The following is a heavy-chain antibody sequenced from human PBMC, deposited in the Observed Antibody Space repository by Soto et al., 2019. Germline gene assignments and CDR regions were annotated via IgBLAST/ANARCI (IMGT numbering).Heavy chain of an antibody. V-gene: IGHV3-23*01. CDR3: AKTLGWKDYYYYYMDV. J-gene: IGHJ6*03. D-gene: IGHD1-1*01. Sequence: EVQLLESGGGLVQPGGSLRLSCAASGFTFSSYAMSWVRQAPGKGLEWVSAISGSGGSTYYADCVKGRFTISRDNSKNTLYLQMNSLRAEDTAVYYCAKTLGWKDYYYYYMDVWGKGTTVTVSS. CDR2: ISGSGGST. CDR1: GFTFSSYA.